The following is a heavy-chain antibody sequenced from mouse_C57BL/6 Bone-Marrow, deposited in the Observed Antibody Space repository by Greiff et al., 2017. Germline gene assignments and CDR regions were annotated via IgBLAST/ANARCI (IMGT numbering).Heavy chain of an antibody. CDR2: ISDGGSYT. D-gene: IGHD2-10*01. Sequence: EVQGVESGGGLVKPGGSLKLSCAASGFTFSSYAMSWVRQTPEKRLEWVATISDGGSYTYYPDNVKGRFTISRDNAKNNLYLQMSHLKSEDTAMYYCARGSYRSFAYWGQGTLVTVSA. V-gene: IGHV5-4*01. J-gene: IGHJ3*01. CDR3: ARGSYRSFAY. CDR1: GFTFSSYA.